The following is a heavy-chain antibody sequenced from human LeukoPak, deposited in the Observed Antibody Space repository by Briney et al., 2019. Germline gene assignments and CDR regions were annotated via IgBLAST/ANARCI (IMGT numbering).Heavy chain of an antibody. J-gene: IGHJ4*02. CDR1: GFTVSSNY. CDR3: ARVGTAMVLDY. Sequence: PGGSLRLSCAASGFTVSSNYMSWVRQAPGKGLEWVSVIYSGGSTYYADPVKGRFTIPRDNSKNTLYLQMNSLRAEDTAVYYCARVGTAMVLDYWGQGTLVTVSS. CDR2: IYSGGST. V-gene: IGHV3-53*01. D-gene: IGHD5-18*01.